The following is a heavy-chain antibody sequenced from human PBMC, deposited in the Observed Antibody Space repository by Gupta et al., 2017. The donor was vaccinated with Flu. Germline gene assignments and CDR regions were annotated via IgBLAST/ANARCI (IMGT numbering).Heavy chain of an antibody. CDR2: IGSGGNT. J-gene: IGHJ1*01. V-gene: IGHV3-11*06. CDR3: ARDFDWAFQH. D-gene: IGHD3-9*01. Sequence: VALVESGGDLVQPGGSLRPPCAASGGTPSDCHMSWVRQAPGRGLEWLSYIGSGGNTDYAESVRGRFTISRDNAKNTLYLQMNNLRDEDTAVYYCARDFDWAFQHWGQGILVTVSS. CDR1: GGTPSDCH.